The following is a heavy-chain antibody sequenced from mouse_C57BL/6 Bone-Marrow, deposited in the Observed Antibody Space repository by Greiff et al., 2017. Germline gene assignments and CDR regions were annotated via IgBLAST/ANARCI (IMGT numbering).Heavy chain of an antibody. CDR3: ASGDYYGSSDFDY. CDR1: GFTFSDYG. V-gene: IGHV5-17*01. D-gene: IGHD1-1*01. CDR2: ISSGSSTI. J-gene: IGHJ2*01. Sequence: EVKLVESGGGLVKPGGSLKLSCAASGFTFSDYGMHWVRQAPEKGLEWVAYISSGSSTIYYADTVKGRFTISRDKAKNTLFLQMTSLRSEDTAMYYCASGDYYGSSDFDYWGQGTTLTVSS.